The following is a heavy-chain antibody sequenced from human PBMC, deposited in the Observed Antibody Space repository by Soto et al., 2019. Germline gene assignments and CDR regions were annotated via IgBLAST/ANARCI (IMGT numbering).Heavy chain of an antibody. D-gene: IGHD3-3*01. V-gene: IGHV2-5*02. Sequence: QITLKESGPTLVKPTQTLTLTCTFSGFSLSTSGVGVGWIRQPPGKALEWLALIYWDDDKRYSPSLKSRLTITKDTSKNQVVLTMTNMDPVDTATYYCAHLDYDFWSGYYTGLFDYWGQGTLVTVSS. CDR3: AHLDYDFWSGYYTGLFDY. J-gene: IGHJ4*02. CDR1: GFSLSTSGVG. CDR2: IYWDDDK.